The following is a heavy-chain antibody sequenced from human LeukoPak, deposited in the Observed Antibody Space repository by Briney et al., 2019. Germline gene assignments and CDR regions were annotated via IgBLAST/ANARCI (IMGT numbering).Heavy chain of an antibody. D-gene: IGHD6-6*01. CDR2: IYYSGST. CDR1: GGSISSYY. Sequence: SETLSLTCTVSGGSISSYYWSWIRQPPGKGLEWIGYIYYSGSTNYNPSLKSRVTISVDTSKNQFSLKLSSVTAADTAVYYCARGSWRSIAARRGWYFDYWGQGTLVTVSS. J-gene: IGHJ4*02. V-gene: IGHV4-59*12. CDR3: ARGSWRSIAARRGWYFDY.